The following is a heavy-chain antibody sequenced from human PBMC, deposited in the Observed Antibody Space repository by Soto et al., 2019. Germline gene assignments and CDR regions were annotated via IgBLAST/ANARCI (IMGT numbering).Heavy chain of an antibody. J-gene: IGHJ4*02. V-gene: IGHV2-5*02. CDR2: IYWDDDK. CDR3: AHRTYSYGSGIHFDY. Sequence: GLDLEWLALIYWDDDKRYSPSLWGRLTITKDTSKNQVVLTMTNIDPVDTATYYCAHRTYSYGSGIHFDYWGQGILVTVSS. D-gene: IGHD3-10*01.